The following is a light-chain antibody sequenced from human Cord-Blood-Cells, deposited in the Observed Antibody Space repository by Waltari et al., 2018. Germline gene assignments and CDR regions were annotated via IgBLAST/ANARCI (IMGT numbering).Light chain of an antibody. CDR2: SNN. J-gene: IGLJ1*01. V-gene: IGLV1-44*01. CDR3: AAWDDSLNGYV. Sequence: QSVLTQPPSASGTPGQRVTISCSGSSSNIGSNTVNWYQQRPGTAPKLLNNSNNQRPSGVPDRFSGSKSGTSASLAISGLQSEDEADYYCAAWDDSLNGYVFGTGTKVTVL. CDR1: SSNIGSNT.